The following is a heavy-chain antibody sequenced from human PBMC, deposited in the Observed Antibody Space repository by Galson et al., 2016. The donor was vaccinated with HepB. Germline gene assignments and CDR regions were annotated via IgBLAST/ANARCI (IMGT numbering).Heavy chain of an antibody. Sequence: SETLSLTCTVSGGSIKSYYWSRIRQPPGKRLEWIAYIYHSGSTKYNPSLKSRVTISIDTSKSQISLKASSVTAADTAMYYCARARIYCSGGSCRDAYDIWGQGTMVTVSS. V-gene: IGHV4-59*01. D-gene: IGHD2-15*01. J-gene: IGHJ3*02. CDR2: IYHSGST. CDR3: ARARIYCSGGSCRDAYDI. CDR1: GGSIKSYY.